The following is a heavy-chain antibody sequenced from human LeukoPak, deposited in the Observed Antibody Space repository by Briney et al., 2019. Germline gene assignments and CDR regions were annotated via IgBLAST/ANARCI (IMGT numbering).Heavy chain of an antibody. CDR1: GFTFSSYE. Sequence: PGGSLRLSCAASGFTFSSYEMNWVRQAPGKGLEWIGPIYTSGSTNYNPSLKSRVTMSVDTSKNQFSLKLSSVTAADTAVYYCARGGRYFDYWGQGTLVTVSS. V-gene: IGHV4-59*10. CDR3: ARGGRYFDY. CDR2: IYTSGST. D-gene: IGHD3-16*01. J-gene: IGHJ4*02.